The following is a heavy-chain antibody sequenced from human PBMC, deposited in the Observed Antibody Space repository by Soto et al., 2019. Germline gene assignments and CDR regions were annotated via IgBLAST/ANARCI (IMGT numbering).Heavy chain of an antibody. D-gene: IGHD3-3*01. Sequence: PGGSLRLSCAASGFTFSSYGMHWVHQAPGKGLEWVAVISYDGSNKYYADSVKGRFTISRDNSKNTLYLQMNSLRAEDTAVYYCAKDAPTTYYDFWSGYYPDYWGQGTLVTVSS. J-gene: IGHJ4*02. CDR2: ISYDGSNK. CDR3: AKDAPTTYYDFWSGYYPDY. CDR1: GFTFSSYG. V-gene: IGHV3-30*18.